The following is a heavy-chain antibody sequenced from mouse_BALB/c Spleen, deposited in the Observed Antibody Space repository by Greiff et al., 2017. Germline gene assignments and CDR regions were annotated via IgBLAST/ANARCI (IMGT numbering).Heavy chain of an antibody. CDR3: ARDEKDLWGFAY. Sequence: VKLMESGPGLVAPSQSLSITCTVSGFSLTSYGVHWVRQPPGKGLEWLGVIWAGGSTNYNSALMSRLSISKDNSKSQVFLKMNSLQTDDTAMYYCARDEKDLWGFAYWGQGTLVTVSA. J-gene: IGHJ3*01. V-gene: IGHV2-9*02. CDR2: IWAGGST. CDR1: GFSLTSYG. D-gene: IGHD1-1*02.